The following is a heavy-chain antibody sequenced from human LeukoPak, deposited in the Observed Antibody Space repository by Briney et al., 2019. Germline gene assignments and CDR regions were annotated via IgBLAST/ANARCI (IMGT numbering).Heavy chain of an antibody. CDR1: GFTFSSYA. CDR3: AKGIRGTDMAGGFDY. Sequence: PGGSLRLSCAASGFTFSSYAMSWVRQAPGKGLEWVSAISGSGGSTYYADSVKGRFTISRDNSKNTLYLQMNSLRAEDTAVYYCAKGIRGTDMAGGFDYWGQGTLVTVSS. J-gene: IGHJ4*02. CDR2: ISGSGGST. D-gene: IGHD5-18*01. V-gene: IGHV3-23*01.